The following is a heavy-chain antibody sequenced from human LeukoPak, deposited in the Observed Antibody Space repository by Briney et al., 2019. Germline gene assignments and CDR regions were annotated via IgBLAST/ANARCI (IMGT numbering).Heavy chain of an antibody. CDR1: GYTFTSYG. Sequence: SSVKVSCKASGYTFTSYGISWVRQAPGQGLEWMGWISAYNGNTNYAQKLQGRVTMTTDISTSTAYMELRSLRSDDTAVYYCARDGRIAVAGTDFDYWGQGTLVTVSS. V-gene: IGHV1-18*01. CDR3: ARDGRIAVAGTDFDY. CDR2: ISAYNGNT. J-gene: IGHJ4*02. D-gene: IGHD6-19*01.